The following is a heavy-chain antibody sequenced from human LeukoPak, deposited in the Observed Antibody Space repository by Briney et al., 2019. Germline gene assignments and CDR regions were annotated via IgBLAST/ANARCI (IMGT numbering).Heavy chain of an antibody. J-gene: IGHJ6*02. CDR1: GFTFSRYW. CDR3: ARGVDTAMVHRYYYYGMDV. V-gene: IGHV3-74*01. Sequence: GGSLRLSCAASGFTFSRYWMHWVRQAPGKGLVWVSRINSDGSSTSYADSVKGRFTISRDNAKNTLYLQMNSLRAEDTAVYYCARGVDTAMVHRYYYYGMDVWGQGTTVTVSS. CDR2: INSDGSST. D-gene: IGHD5-18*01.